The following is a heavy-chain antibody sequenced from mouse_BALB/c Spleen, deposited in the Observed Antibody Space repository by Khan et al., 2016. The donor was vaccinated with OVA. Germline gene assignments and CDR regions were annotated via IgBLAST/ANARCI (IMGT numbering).Heavy chain of an antibody. J-gene: IGHJ2*01. Sequence: EVELVESGGGLVQPGGSRKLSCAASGFTFSRFGMHWVRQAPEQGLEWVAYISRGSSTIYYADTVQGRFTISRDTPTNTLFLHLHSLRSEDTAMYYCARDSNVDYGGQGTTLTVSS. CDR3: ARDSNVDY. CDR2: ISRGSSTI. CDR1: GFTFSRFG. D-gene: IGHD4-1*01. V-gene: IGHV5-17*02.